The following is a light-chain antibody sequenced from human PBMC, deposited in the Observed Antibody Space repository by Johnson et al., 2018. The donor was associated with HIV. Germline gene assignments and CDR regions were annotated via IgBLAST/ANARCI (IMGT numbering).Light chain of an antibody. CDR3: GTWVSSLSAYV. Sequence: QSLLTQPPSVSAAPGQKVTISCSGSSSNIGNNYVSWYQQLPGTAPKLLIFDNDKRPSGIPDRFSGSKSGTSATLGITGLQTGDEADYYCGTWVSSLSAYVVGTGTKVTVL. J-gene: IGLJ1*01. CDR1: SSNIGNNY. CDR2: DND. V-gene: IGLV1-51*01.